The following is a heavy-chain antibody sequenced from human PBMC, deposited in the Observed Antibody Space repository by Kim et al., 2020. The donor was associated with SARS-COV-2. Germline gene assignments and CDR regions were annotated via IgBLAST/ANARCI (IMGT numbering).Heavy chain of an antibody. D-gene: IGHD1-1*01. V-gene: IGHV4-59*13. CDR2: IHYSGST. J-gene: IGHJ3*02. CDR1: DGSISSYY. CDR3: ARPRATGTTLGPFDI. Sequence: SETLSLTCTVSDGSISSYYWSWIRQPPGKGLEWLGYIHYSGSTTYNPSLSSRVTISMDTSKNQFSLKLSSVTAADTAVYYCARPRATGTTLGPFDIWGQGTMGTVSS.